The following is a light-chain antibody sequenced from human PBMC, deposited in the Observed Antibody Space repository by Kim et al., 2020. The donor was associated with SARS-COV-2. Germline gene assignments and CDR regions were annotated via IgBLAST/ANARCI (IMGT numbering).Light chain of an antibody. Sequence: EIVMTQSPATLSVSPGERATLSCRASQSVSRNLAWYQQKPGQAPRLLIYGASTRAPGIPARFSGSGSGTDFTLTIYSLQSEDFAVYYCHQYNGWPPLTFGGGTQLDIK. J-gene: IGKJ4*01. CDR1: QSVSRN. CDR2: GAS. V-gene: IGKV3-15*01. CDR3: HQYNGWPPLT.